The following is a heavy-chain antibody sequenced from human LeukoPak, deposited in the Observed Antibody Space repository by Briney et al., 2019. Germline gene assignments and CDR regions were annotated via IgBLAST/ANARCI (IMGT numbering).Heavy chain of an antibody. CDR2: ISSNGGST. J-gene: IGHJ4*02. D-gene: IGHD6-19*01. CDR3: ARLRGSGWYPIDY. Sequence: PGGSLRLSCAASGFTFSSYAMHWVRQAPGKGLEYVSAISSNGGSTYCANSVKGRFTISRDDSKNTLYLQMGSLRAEDMAVYYCARLRGSGWYPIDYWGQGTLVTVSS. V-gene: IGHV3-64*01. CDR1: GFTFSSYA.